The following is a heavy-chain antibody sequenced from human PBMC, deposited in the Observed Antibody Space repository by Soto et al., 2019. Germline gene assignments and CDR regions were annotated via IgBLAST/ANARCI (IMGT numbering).Heavy chain of an antibody. J-gene: IGHJ4*02. CDR1: GYSVTGHY. CDR3: ARDDCTNGVCYTGY. D-gene: IGHD2-8*01. CDR2: ISPGGVNI. V-gene: IGHV1-46*01. Sequence: ASVKVSCKAIGYSVTGHYMHWVRQAPGQGLEWMGTISPGGVNINYAQKLQGRVTMTTDTSTSTAYMELRSLRSDDTAVYYCARDDCTNGVCYTGYWGQGTLVTVSS.